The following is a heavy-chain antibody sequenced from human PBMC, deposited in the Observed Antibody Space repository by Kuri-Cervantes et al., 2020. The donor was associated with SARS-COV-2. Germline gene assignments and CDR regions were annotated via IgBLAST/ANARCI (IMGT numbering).Heavy chain of an antibody. CDR1: GGSISSGSYY. V-gene: IGHV4-61*02. CDR3: ARDPLMEGWLEPFDY. Sequence: SETLSLTCTVSGGSISSGSYYWSWIRQPAGKGLEWVGRIYTSGSTNYNPSLKSPVTISVDTSKNQFSLKLSSVTAADTAVYYCARDPLMEGWLEPFDYWGQGTLVTVSS. D-gene: IGHD5-12*01. CDR2: IYTSGST. J-gene: IGHJ4*02.